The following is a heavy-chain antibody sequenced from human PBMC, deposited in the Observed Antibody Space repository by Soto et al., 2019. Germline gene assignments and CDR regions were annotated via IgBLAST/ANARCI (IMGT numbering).Heavy chain of an antibody. CDR2: INAGSGKT. Sequence: GASAKVSCKTSGDTNTTYGMHWAHQEHEKRPEWLGWINAGSGKTKYSQRFQGRVSITRDTSASTVYVDLSSLRSEDTAVYYCTVTTKTSYFDYWGQGTLVTVSS. CDR3: TVTTKTSYFDY. CDR1: GDTNTTYG. V-gene: IGHV1-3*01. J-gene: IGHJ4*02. D-gene: IGHD4-17*01.